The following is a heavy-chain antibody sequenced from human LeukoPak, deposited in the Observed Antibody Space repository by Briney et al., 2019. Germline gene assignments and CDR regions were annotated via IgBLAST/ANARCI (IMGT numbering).Heavy chain of an antibody. CDR2: IKSKTDGGTT. CDR1: GFTFSNAW. D-gene: IGHD2-2*01. Sequence: GGSLRLSCAASGFTFSNAWMSWVRQAPGKGLEWVGRIKSKTDGGTTDYAAPVKGRFTISRDDSKNTLYLQMNSLKTEDTAVYYCTTDGAGYPKDIEVVPADEAFNIWAKGQWSPSLQ. CDR3: TTDGAGYPKDIEVVPADEAFNI. V-gene: IGHV3-15*01. J-gene: IGHJ3*02.